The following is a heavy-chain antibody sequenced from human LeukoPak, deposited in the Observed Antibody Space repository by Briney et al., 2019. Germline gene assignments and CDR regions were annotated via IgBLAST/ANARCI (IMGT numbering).Heavy chain of an antibody. CDR1: GGSISSSSYY. V-gene: IGHV4-39*01. CDR3: ARLRSGWAMGPFDC. J-gene: IGHJ4*02. D-gene: IGHD6-25*01. Sequence: SETLSLTCTVSGGSISSSSYYWGWIRQPPGKGLEWIGSIYYSGSTYYNPSLKSRVTISVDTSKNQFSLKLSSVTAADTAVYYCARLRSGWAMGPFDCWGQGTLVTVSS. CDR2: IYYSGST.